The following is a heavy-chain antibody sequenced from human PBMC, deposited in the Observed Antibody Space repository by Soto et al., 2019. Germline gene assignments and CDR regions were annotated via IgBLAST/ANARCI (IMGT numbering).Heavy chain of an antibody. CDR3: ARAESSSSEAFDY. D-gene: IGHD6-6*01. V-gene: IGHV4-59*01. J-gene: IGHJ4*02. CDR1: GASISDYY. Sequence: LETLSLTCTVSGASISDYYWSWVRQPPGKGLEWIGHINYRRSTNYNPSLKSRVTISMDTSKNQFSLKLSSVTAADTAVYYCARAESSSSEAFDYWGRGTLVTVSS. CDR2: INYRRST.